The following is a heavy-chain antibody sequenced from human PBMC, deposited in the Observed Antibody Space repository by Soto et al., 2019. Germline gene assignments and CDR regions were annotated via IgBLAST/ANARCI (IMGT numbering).Heavy chain of an antibody. CDR1: GYTFTRHW. D-gene: IGHD2-21*02. Sequence: QVQLVQSGTEMKKPGASVKVSCKTSGYTFTRHWMHWVRQAPGQGLEWVGIINPDDYTTSYAQKFQGRVTLTRDTSTSTVFMELTRLTSEDTAIYYCARDQSGTAKGYAWWWFDAWGQGTPVIVSS. CDR2: INPDDYTT. J-gene: IGHJ5*02. V-gene: IGHV1-46*01. CDR3: ARDQSGTAKGYAWWWFDA.